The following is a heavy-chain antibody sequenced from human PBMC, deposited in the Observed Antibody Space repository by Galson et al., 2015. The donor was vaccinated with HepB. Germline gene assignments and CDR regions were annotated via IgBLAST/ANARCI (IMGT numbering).Heavy chain of an antibody. CDR3: VRWANNYFDSSDFPLDAFDM. J-gene: IGHJ3*02. CDR2: ISPSSSSI. D-gene: IGHD3-22*01. Sequence: SLRLSCAASGFTFRTYSMSWVRQAPGKGLEWLSSISPSSSSIFYADSVQGRFAISRDNAKDSLYLQMNSLRAEDTAVYYCVRWANNYFDSSDFPLDAFDMWGQGTMVTVSS. CDR1: GFTFRTYS. V-gene: IGHV3-21*01.